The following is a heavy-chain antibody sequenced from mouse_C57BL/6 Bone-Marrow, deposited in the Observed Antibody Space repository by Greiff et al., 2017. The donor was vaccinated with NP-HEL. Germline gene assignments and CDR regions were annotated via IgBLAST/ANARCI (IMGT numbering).Heavy chain of an antibody. Sequence: QVQLKESGPELVKPGASVKISCKASGYPFSSSWMNWVKQRPGKGLEWIGRIYPGDGDTNYNGKFKGKATLTADKSSSTAYMHLSTLTSYDSAVYFCARLRSSYDSGHPTGYYAIDYWGQGTSVTVSS. D-gene: IGHD2-4*01. CDR2: IYPGDGDT. V-gene: IGHV1-82*01. CDR3: ARLRSSYDSGHPTGYYAIDY. CDR1: GYPFSSSW. J-gene: IGHJ4*01.